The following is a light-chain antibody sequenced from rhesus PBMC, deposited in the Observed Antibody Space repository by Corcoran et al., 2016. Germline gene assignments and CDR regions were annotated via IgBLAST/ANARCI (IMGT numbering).Light chain of an antibody. J-gene: IGKJ3*01. CDR1: ENVNNY. CDR2: KAS. CDR3: QHGYGTPPFT. V-gene: IGKV1-74*01. Sequence: DIQMTQSPSSLSASVGDRVTITCRASENVNNYLTWYQQTPGKAPKLLIYKASTLQSGVPSRFSGSGSGTEYTFTIRSLQPEDVATYYCQHGYGTPPFTFGPVTKLDIK.